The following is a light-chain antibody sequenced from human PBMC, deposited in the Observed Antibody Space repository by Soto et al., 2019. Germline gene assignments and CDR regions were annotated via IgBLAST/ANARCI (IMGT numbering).Light chain of an antibody. V-gene: IGLV1-40*01. Sequence: QSVLTQPPSVSGAPGQWVTISCTGSSSNIGAGYDVHWYRQLPGTAPKLLIYGTTKRPSGVPDRFSGSKSASSASLAITGLQTEDEADYYCQSYDNSLTGFYVFGTGTKVTVL. J-gene: IGLJ1*01. CDR2: GTT. CDR3: QSYDNSLTGFYV. CDR1: SSNIGAGYD.